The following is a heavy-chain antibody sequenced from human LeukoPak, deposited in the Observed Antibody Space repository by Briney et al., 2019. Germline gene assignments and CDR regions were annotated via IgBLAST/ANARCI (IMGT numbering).Heavy chain of an antibody. CDR1: GFTFSSYG. CDR3: AKGIHYYDNSGYFY. CDR2: ISYDGSNK. Sequence: GGSLRLSCAASGFTFSSYGMHWVRQAPGKGLEWVAVISYDGSNKYYADSVKGRFTISRDNFKNTLYLQMNSLRAEDTAVYYCAKGIHYYDNSGYFYWGQGTLVTVSS. J-gene: IGHJ4*02. D-gene: IGHD3-22*01. V-gene: IGHV3-30*18.